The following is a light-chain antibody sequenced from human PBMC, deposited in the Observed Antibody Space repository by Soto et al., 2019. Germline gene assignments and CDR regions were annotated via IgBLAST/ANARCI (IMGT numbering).Light chain of an antibody. J-gene: IGKJ2*01. Sequence: DIVMTQSPESLAVSLGERATINCKSSRSVFYNSNNKNYLAWYQQKPGQSPKLLLYWASTRESGVPDRFSGGGSVTDFTLTISSLQAEDVAVCFCQQYFTTPYTFGQGTKVEIK. V-gene: IGKV4-1*01. CDR3: QQYFTTPYT. CDR2: WAS. CDR1: RSVFYNSNNKNY.